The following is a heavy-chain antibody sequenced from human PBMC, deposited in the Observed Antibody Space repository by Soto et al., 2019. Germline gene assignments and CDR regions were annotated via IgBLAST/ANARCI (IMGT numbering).Heavy chain of an antibody. J-gene: IGHJ6*02. V-gene: IGHV1-69*10. Sequence: ASVKVSCKTSGDNFKKNVFTWVRQAPGQGLEWMGGTIPALGKTHYIEKFRGRVTITVDDATRTVYMEVRDLTSEDTAIYYCARGPFRPSAMDVWGQGTTVTVSS. CDR2: TIPALGKT. CDR3: ARGPFRPSAMDV. D-gene: IGHD3-10*01. CDR1: GDNFKKNV.